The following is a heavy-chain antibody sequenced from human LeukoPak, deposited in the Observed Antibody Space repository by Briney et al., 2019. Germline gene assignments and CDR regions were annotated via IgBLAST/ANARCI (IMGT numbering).Heavy chain of an antibody. D-gene: IGHD3-16*01. Sequence: GGSLRLSWAASGFTFSSYSMNWVRQAPGKGLEWVSSISSSSSYIYYADSVKGRFTISRDNAKNSLYLQMNSLRAEDTALYYCAKATFGDGDYYFDYWGQGTLVTVSS. V-gene: IGHV3-21*04. CDR3: AKATFGDGDYYFDY. J-gene: IGHJ4*02. CDR1: GFTFSSYS. CDR2: ISSSSSYI.